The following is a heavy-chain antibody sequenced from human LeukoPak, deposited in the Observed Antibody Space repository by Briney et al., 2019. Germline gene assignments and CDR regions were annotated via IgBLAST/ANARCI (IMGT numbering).Heavy chain of an antibody. J-gene: IGHJ6*02. CDR1: GFTFSSYA. CDR3: AKDRASSNCSGGSCYIHYYYDMDV. D-gene: IGHD2-15*01. CDR2: ISDDGRNK. V-gene: IGHV3-30*18. Sequence: GGSLRLSCAASGFTFSSYAMHWVRQAPGKGLEWVAVISDDGRNKYYADSVKGRFTISRDNSKNTLDLQMNSLRAEDTAVYYCAKDRASSNCSGGSCYIHYYYDMDVWGQGTTVTVSS.